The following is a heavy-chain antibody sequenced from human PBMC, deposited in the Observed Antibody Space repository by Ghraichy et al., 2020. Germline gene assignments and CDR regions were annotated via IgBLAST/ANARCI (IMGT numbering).Heavy chain of an antibody. CDR1: GGSISSYY. J-gene: IGHJ4*02. CDR3: ARGHVGELLGY. V-gene: IGHV4-59*01. CDR2: IYYSGST. D-gene: IGHD1-26*01. Sequence: EALNISCTVSGGSISSYYWSWIRQPPGKGLEWIGYIYYSGSTNYNPSLKSRVTISVDTSKNQFSLKLSSVTAADTAVYYCARGHVGELLGYWGQGTLVTVSS.